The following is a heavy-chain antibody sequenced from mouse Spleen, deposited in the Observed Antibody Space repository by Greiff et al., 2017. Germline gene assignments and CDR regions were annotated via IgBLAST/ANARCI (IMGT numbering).Heavy chain of an antibody. D-gene: IGHD2-4*01. CDR1: GYTFTSYW. CDR2: IDPSDSYT. J-gene: IGHJ2*01. V-gene: IGHV1-50*01. Sequence: QVQLQQPGAELVMPGASVKLSCKASGYTFTSYWMQWVKQRPGQGLEWIGEIDPSDSYTNYNQKFKGKATLTVDTSSSTAYMQLSSLTSEDSAVYYCARDDSFDYWGQGTTLTVSS. CDR3: ARDDSFDY.